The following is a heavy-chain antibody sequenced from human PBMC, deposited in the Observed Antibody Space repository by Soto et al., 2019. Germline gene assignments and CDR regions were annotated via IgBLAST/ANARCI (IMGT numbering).Heavy chain of an antibody. CDR3: SRHLSHLRTGWLDP. D-gene: IGHD1-1*01. CDR1: GFTFINYA. V-gene: IGHV3-30-3*01. J-gene: IGHJ5*02. Sequence: QEQLVASGGGVVQPGRSLRLSCRVSGFTFINYAMHWVRQAPGKGLECVALISGDGTNQYYADSVKSRFTISRHNSRNTLYLQMNSLRADDTSVYYCSRHLSHLRTGWLDPWGQGTLVTVSA. CDR2: ISGDGTNQ.